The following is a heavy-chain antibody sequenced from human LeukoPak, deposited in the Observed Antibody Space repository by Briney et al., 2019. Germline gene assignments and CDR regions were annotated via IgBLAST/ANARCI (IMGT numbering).Heavy chain of an antibody. Sequence: NPSETLSLTCTVSGGSISSSSYYWGWIRQPPGKGLEWIGTIYYNGSTYFNPSLRSRVTISVDTPKNQFSLTLRSVTAADTAVYYCARHGHTYGYVGEYFDYWGQGTLVTVSS. CDR1: GGSISSSSYY. J-gene: IGHJ4*02. CDR2: IYYNGST. CDR3: ARHGHTYGYVGEYFDY. D-gene: IGHD5-18*01. V-gene: IGHV4-39*01.